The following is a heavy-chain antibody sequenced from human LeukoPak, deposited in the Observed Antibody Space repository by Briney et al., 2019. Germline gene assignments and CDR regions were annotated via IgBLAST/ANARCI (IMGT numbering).Heavy chain of an antibody. CDR2: INHSGSA. V-gene: IGHV4-34*01. Sequence: KSSETLSLTCAAYGGSFSGYYWSWIRQPPGKGLEWVGEINHSGSANYNPSLKSRVTISVDTSKNQFSLNLSSVTAADTAVYYCARRIWYHDILTAYNIWGQGTPVTVSS. J-gene: IGHJ4*02. D-gene: IGHD3-9*01. CDR3: ARRIWYHDILTAYNI. CDR1: GGSFSGYY.